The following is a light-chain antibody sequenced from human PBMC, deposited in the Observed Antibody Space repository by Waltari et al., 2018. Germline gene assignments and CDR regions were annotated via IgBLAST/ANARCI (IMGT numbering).Light chain of an antibody. V-gene: IGKV1-12*01. J-gene: IGKJ1*01. CDR3: QQGDTSPPT. Sequence: EIHMPPSPSSVSASVGDRVPMSCGASQDISTSLAWYQQKSGKAPSLLIYHSSTLQSGGPSRFSGAGTGTDFTLTINNLHPEDFATYFCQQGDTSPPTFGPGTKVELK. CDR1: QDISTS. CDR2: HSS.